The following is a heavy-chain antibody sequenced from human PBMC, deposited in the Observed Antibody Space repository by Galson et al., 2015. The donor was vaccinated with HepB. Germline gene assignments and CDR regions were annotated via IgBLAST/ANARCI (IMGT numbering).Heavy chain of an antibody. D-gene: IGHD6-19*01. J-gene: IGHJ2*01. Sequence: QSGAEVKKPGESLKISCKGSGYSFTSYWIGWVRQMPGKGLEWMGIIYPGDSDTRYSPSFQGQVTISADKSISTAYLQWSSLKASDTAMYYCARHPYSSGWYRYFDLWGRGTLVTVSS. CDR3: ARHPYSSGWYRYFDL. V-gene: IGHV5-51*01. CDR1: GYSFTSYW. CDR2: IYPGDSDT.